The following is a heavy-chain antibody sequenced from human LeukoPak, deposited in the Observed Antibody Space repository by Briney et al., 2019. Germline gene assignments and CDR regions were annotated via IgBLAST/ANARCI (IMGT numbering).Heavy chain of an antibody. J-gene: IGHJ4*02. CDR1: GGSFSGYY. Sequence: SETLSLTCAVYGGSFSGYYWSWIRQPPGKGLEWIGEINHSGSTNYNPSLKSRVTISVDTSKNQFSLKLSSVTAADTAVYYCARDGEVRGVIGYWGQGTLVTVSS. CDR2: INHSGST. V-gene: IGHV4-34*01. CDR3: ARDGEVRGVIGY. D-gene: IGHD3-10*01.